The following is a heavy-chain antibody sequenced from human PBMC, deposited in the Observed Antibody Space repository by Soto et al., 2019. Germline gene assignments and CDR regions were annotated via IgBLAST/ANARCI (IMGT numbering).Heavy chain of an antibody. CDR1: GYSFTSYW. D-gene: IGHD2-21*02. CDR2: IYPGDSDT. Sequence: GESLKISCNGSGYSFTSYWIGWVRQMPGKGLEWMGIIYPGDSDTRYSPSFQGQVTISADKSISTAYLQWSSLKASDTAMYYCARGDYCGGDCPPGAFDIWGQGTMVTVSS. J-gene: IGHJ3*02. CDR3: ARGDYCGGDCPPGAFDI. V-gene: IGHV5-51*01.